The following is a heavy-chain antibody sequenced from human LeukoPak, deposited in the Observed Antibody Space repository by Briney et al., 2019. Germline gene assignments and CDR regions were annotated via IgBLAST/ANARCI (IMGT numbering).Heavy chain of an antibody. Sequence: GGSLRVSCAASGFSFGSSWMHWVRQVPGKGLVWVARINMDGSIATYADSAKGRFTISRDNAKNTLYLQMNSLRAEDTALYYCVRDDSTTNWPYYFDYWGPGTLVTVSS. D-gene: IGHD2/OR15-2a*01. V-gene: IGHV3-74*01. CDR3: VRDDSTTNWPYYFDY. J-gene: IGHJ4*02. CDR1: GFSFGSSW. CDR2: INMDGSIA.